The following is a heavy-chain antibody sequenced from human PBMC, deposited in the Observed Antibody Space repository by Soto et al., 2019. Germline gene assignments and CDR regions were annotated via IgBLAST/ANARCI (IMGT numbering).Heavy chain of an antibody. CDR1: GFTFSSYG. Sequence: QVQLVESGGGVVQPGRSLRLSCAASGFTFSSYGMHWVRQAPGKGLEWVAVIWYDGSNKYYADSVKGRFTISRDNSKNTLYLQMNSLRAEDTAVYYCTLAAAGTSYGMDDWGQGTTVTVSS. CDR3: TLAAAGTSYGMDD. J-gene: IGHJ6*02. V-gene: IGHV3-33*01. CDR2: IWYDGSNK. D-gene: IGHD6-13*01.